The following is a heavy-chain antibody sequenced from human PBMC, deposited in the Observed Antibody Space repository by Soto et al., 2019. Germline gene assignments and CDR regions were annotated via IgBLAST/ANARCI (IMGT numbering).Heavy chain of an antibody. CDR2: ISRDGGTK. Sequence: QVQLVESGGGVVQPGRSLRLSCAASGFTVSSYGMHWVRQAPGKGLEWVAVISRDGGTKYYADSVKGRFTSSRDNSRNTLFLEMNSLRGDDMAVYYCTGDVASGYWGQGTLVTVSS. CDR3: TGDVASGY. CDR1: GFTVSSYG. V-gene: IGHV3-30*03. J-gene: IGHJ4*02. D-gene: IGHD2-8*02.